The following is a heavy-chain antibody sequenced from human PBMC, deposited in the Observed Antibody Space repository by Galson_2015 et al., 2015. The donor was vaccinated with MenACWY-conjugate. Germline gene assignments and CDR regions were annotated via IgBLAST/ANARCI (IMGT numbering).Heavy chain of an antibody. D-gene: IGHD1-26*01. CDR1: GYNFITYW. Sequence: QSGAEVKKPGESLQISCKASGYNFITYWIGWVRQVPGKGLAWVGLISPIDSKTRYSPAFEGLVTISAETSITTAYLQWNSLQASDTAMYYCARHPPGGRGMDVWGQGTTVTVSS. V-gene: IGHV5-51*01. CDR3: ARHPPGGRGMDV. CDR2: ISPIDSKT. J-gene: IGHJ6*02.